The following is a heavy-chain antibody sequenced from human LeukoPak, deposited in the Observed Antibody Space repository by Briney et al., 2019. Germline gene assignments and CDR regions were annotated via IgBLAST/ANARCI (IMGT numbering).Heavy chain of an antibody. D-gene: IGHD3-3*01. J-gene: IGHJ4*02. CDR2: INHSGSA. V-gene: IGHV4-34*01. CDR1: GGSFSGYY. Sequence: SETLSLTCAVYGGSFSGYYWSWIRQPPGEGLEWIGEINHSGSANYNPSLKSRVTISVDTSKNQLSLKLSSVTAADTAVYYCARGGTFYGVVFKTFDYWGQGSLVTVSS. CDR3: ARGGTFYGVVFKTFDY.